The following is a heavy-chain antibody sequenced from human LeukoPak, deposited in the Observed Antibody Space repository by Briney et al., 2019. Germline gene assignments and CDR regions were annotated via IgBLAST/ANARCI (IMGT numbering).Heavy chain of an antibody. V-gene: IGHV3-21*01. D-gene: IGHD5-12*01. CDR3: ASDYDSAFDC. CDR1: GFTFRSYS. Sequence: PGGSLRLSCAASGFTFRSYSMNWVRQAPGKGLEWVASITSTSSHIFYADSMKGRFTVSRDNAKNSLYLQMSSLRAEDTAFYYCASDYDSAFDCWGQGTLVTVSS. J-gene: IGHJ4*02. CDR2: ITSTSSHI.